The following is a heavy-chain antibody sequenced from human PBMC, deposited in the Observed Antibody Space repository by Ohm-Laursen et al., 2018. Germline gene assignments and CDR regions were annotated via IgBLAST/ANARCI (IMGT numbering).Heavy chain of an antibody. Sequence: SDTLSLTCAVSGYSISSSNWWGWIRQPPGKGLEWIGYIYYSGSTYYNPSLKSRVTMSVDTSKNQFSLKLSSVTAVDTAVYYCARTYYDFWSGYYPYYFDYWGQGTLVTVSS. CDR1: GYSISSSNW. CDR3: ARTYYDFWSGYYPYYFDY. D-gene: IGHD3-3*01. V-gene: IGHV4-28*01. J-gene: IGHJ4*02. CDR2: IYYSGST.